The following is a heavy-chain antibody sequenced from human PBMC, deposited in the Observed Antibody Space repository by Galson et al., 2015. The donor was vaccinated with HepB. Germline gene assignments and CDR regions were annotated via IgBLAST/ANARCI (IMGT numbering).Heavy chain of an antibody. CDR1: GGTFSSYA. D-gene: IGHD3-22*01. CDR3: ARSFYDSSGFHAFDI. CDR2: IIPIFGTA. Sequence: SCKASGGTFSSYAISWVRQAPGQGLEWMGGIIPIFGTANYAQKFQDRVTITRDRSMSTAYMELSSLRSEDTAMYYCARSFYDSSGFHAFDIWGQGTMVTVSS. V-gene: IGHV1-69*05. J-gene: IGHJ3*02.